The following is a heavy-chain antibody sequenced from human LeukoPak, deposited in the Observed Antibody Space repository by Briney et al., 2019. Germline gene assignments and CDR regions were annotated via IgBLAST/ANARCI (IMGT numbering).Heavy chain of an antibody. D-gene: IGHD2-2*02. CDR2: INHSGST. CDR3: ARGRGYCSSTSCYTAFDY. V-gene: IGHV4-38-2*02. J-gene: IGHJ4*02. CDR1: GYSISSGYF. Sequence: SETLSLTCTVSGYSISSGYFWGWIRQPPGKGLEWIGEINHSGSTNYNPSLKSRVTISVDTSKNQFSLKLSSVTAADTAVYYCARGRGYCSSTSCYTAFDYWGQGTLVTVSS.